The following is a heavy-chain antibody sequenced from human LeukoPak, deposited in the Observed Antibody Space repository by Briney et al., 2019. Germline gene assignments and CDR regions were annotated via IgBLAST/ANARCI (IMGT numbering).Heavy chain of an antibody. D-gene: IGHD6-13*01. CDR2: IKSRTDGGTP. CDR1: GFTFPNAW. J-gene: IGHJ5*02. Sequence: WGSLRLSCAASGFTFPNAWLSWLRQAPGQGLEWVGHIKSRTDGGTPDYAAPVKGRFTISRDDSEHTLYLQMNSLKTEDTAVYYCATPGRIPEAANWFDPWGQGTLVTVSS. V-gene: IGHV3-15*01. CDR3: ATPGRIPEAANWFDP.